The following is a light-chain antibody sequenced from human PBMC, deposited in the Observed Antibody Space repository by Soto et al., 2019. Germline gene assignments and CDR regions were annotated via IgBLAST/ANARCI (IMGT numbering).Light chain of an antibody. J-gene: IGKJ1*01. Sequence: EIVLTKSPATLSLSPGERATLSCRASQSVSSYLAWDQQKPGQAPRRLIYYASNRATGIPARFSGSGSGTDFTLTISSLEPEDFAVYYCQQRSNWWTFGQGTKVDIK. CDR2: YAS. V-gene: IGKV3-11*01. CDR1: QSVSSY. CDR3: QQRSNWWT.